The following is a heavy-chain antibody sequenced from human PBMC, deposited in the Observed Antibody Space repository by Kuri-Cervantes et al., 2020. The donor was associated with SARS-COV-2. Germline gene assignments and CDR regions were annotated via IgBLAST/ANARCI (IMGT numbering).Heavy chain of an antibody. CDR3: AKDRAGIHDF. CDR2: ISSDGKNK. CDR1: GFNFNTTD. J-gene: IGHJ4*02. Sequence: GESLKISCVASGFNFNTTDMHWVRQAPGQGLEWVTFISSDGKNKKCMASGKGRFTISRDNSQNTLYLQMKSLRDEDTAIYYCAKDRAGIHDFWGQGTLVTVSS. V-gene: IGHV3-30*18. D-gene: IGHD6-13*01.